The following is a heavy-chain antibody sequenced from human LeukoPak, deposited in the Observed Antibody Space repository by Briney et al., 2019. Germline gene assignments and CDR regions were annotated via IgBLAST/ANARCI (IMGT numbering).Heavy chain of an antibody. D-gene: IGHD1-1*01. V-gene: IGHV1-2*04. CDR1: GYTFTGYY. CDR3: ARDSTTGTTGFGMDV. Sequence: ASVKVSCKASGYTFTGYYMHWVRQAPGQGLEWMGWINPNSGGTSYAQKFQGWVTMTRDTSISTAYTELSRLRSDDTAVYYCARDSTTGTTGFGMDVWGKGTTVTVSS. CDR2: INPNSGGT. J-gene: IGHJ6*04.